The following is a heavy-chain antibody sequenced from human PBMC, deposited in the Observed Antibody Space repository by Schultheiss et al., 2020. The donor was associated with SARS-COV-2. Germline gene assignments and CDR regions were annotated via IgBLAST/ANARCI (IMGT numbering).Heavy chain of an antibody. J-gene: IGHJ3*02. Sequence: TLSLTCAVYGGSFSGYYWSWIRQPPGKALEWLARIDWDDDKYYSTSLKSRLTISKDTSKSQVVLTMTNMDPVDTATYYCARIRVPVEMATMKGAFDIWGQGTMVTVSS. CDR1: GGSFSGYY. V-gene: IGHV2-70*11. D-gene: IGHD5-24*01. CDR2: IDWDDDK. CDR3: ARIRVPVEMATMKGAFDI.